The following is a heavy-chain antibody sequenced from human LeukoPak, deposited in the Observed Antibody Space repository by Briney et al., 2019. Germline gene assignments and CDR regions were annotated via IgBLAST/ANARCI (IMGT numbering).Heavy chain of an antibody. Sequence: SVKVSCQASGGTFSSYAISWVRQAPGQGLEWMGGIIPIFGTANYAQKFQGRVTITTDESTSTAYMELSSLRSEDTAVYYCARDYYDYVWGSYRSYNWFDPWGQGTLVTVSS. CDR3: ARDYYDYVWGSYRSYNWFDP. CDR1: GGTFSSYA. V-gene: IGHV1-69*05. D-gene: IGHD3-16*02. CDR2: IIPIFGTA. J-gene: IGHJ5*02.